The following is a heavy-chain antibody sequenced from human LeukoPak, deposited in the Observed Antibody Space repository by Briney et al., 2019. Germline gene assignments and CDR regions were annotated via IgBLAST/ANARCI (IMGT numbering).Heavy chain of an antibody. CDR3: ARESRIAVAGTVPGGHYYGMDV. J-gene: IGHJ6*02. Sequence: SETLSLTCTVSGGSISSYYWSWIQQPPGKGLEWIGYIYYSGSTNYNPSLKSRVTISVDTSKNQFSLKLSSVTAADTAAYYCARESRIAVAGTVPGGHYYGMDVWGQGTTVTVSS. CDR2: IYYSGST. CDR1: GGSISSYY. D-gene: IGHD6-19*01. V-gene: IGHV4-59*01.